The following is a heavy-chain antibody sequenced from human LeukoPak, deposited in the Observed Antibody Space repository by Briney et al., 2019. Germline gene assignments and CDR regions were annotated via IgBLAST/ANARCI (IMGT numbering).Heavy chain of an antibody. CDR3: ATLSYHGIIASPL. Sequence: GGSLRLSCAASGFTFSSYAMSWVRQAPGKGLEYVSGVSTNGGSTFYANSVKGRFIISRDNSNNTLYLQMGSLRFEDMAVYYCATLSYHGIIASPLWGQGTMVTVSS. J-gene: IGHJ3*01. V-gene: IGHV3-64*01. CDR1: GFTFSSYA. D-gene: IGHD3-10*01. CDR2: VSTNGGST.